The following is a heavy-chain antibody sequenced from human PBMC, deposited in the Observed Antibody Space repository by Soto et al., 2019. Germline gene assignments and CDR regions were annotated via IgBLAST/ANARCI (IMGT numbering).Heavy chain of an antibody. Sequence: SETLSLTCAVYGGSFSGYYWRWIRQPPGKGLEWIGEINHSGSTNYNPSLKSRVTISVDTSKNQFSLKLSSVTAADTAVYYCARDPYYSGYDSYYYYGMDVWGQGTTVT. J-gene: IGHJ6*01. CDR1: GGSFSGYY. CDR3: ARDPYYSGYDSYYYYGMDV. V-gene: IGHV4-34*01. D-gene: IGHD5-12*01. CDR2: INHSGST.